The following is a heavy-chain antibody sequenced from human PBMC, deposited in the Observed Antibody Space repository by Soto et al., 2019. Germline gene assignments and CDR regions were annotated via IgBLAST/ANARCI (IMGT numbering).Heavy chain of an antibody. J-gene: IGHJ6*02. Sequence: SETLSLTCTVSGGSISSYYWSWIRQPPGKGLEWIGYVYYSGSTSYNPSLKTRVTISVDTSKNQLSLKLSSVTAADTAVYYCARVPYDSSGYYADFCYGMDVWGQGTTVTVSS. CDR3: ARVPYDSSGYYADFCYGMDV. V-gene: IGHV4-59*01. D-gene: IGHD3-22*01. CDR2: VYYSGST. CDR1: GGSISSYY.